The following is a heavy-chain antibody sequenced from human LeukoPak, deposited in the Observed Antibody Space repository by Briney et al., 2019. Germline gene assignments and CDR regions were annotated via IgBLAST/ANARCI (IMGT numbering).Heavy chain of an antibody. CDR1: GYTFTGYY. Sequence: GASVKVSCKASGYTFTGYYMHWVRQAPGQGLEWMGWIYPKSGGTNYAQKFQGRVTMTRDTSISTVYMELSRLRTGDTAVYYCARRQTMVEGVSFDHWGQGTLVTVSS. D-gene: IGHD3-10*01. J-gene: IGHJ4*02. CDR3: ARRQTMVEGVSFDH. CDR2: IYPKSGGT. V-gene: IGHV1-2*02.